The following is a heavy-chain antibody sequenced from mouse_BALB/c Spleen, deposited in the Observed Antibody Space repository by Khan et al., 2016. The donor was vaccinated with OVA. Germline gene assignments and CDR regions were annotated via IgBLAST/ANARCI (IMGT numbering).Heavy chain of an antibody. J-gene: IGHJ2*01. CDR2: IWGGGST. CDR3: AKADYGSSSFDY. CDR1: GFSLTDYG. Sequence: QVQLKESGPGLVAPSLSLSITCTVAGFSLTDYGVSWIRQPPGKGLEWLGAIWGGGSTYYNSALKSRLSISKDNSKSQVFLKMNSLQIDDTAMYXCAKADYGSSSFDYWGQGTTLTVSS. D-gene: IGHD1-1*01. V-gene: IGHV2-6-5*01.